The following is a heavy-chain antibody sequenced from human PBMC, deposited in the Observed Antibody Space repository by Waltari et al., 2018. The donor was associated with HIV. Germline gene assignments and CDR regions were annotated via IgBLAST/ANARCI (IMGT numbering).Heavy chain of an antibody. Sequence: EVQLVDSGGGLVKPGGSLRLSCAASGFTFSDYSMNWVRQSPGKGRDWVSSISSSGSFIYDADSVKGRFTISRDNAQNSMYLQMNNLRADDSAMYYCARDSRGTSWSLNWFDPWGQGTLVTVSS. CDR3: ARDSRGTSWSLNWFDP. D-gene: IGHD6-13*01. CDR2: ISSSGSFI. CDR1: GFTFSDYS. J-gene: IGHJ5*02. V-gene: IGHV3-21*02.